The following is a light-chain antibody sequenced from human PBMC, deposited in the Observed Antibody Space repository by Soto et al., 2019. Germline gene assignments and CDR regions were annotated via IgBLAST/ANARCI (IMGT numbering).Light chain of an antibody. Sequence: EIVMTQSPATLSVYPGERATLSCRASQSVSSNLAWYQQKPGQAPRLLIYGASSRATGIPDRFSGSGSGTEFTLIISSLQSEDSAVYYCQQYNSWLWTFGQGTKVDIK. V-gene: IGKV3D-15*01. CDR1: QSVSSN. CDR2: GAS. CDR3: QQYNSWLWT. J-gene: IGKJ1*01.